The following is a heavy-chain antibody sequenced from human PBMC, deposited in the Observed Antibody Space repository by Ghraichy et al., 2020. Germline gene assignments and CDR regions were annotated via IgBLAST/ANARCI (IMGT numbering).Heavy chain of an antibody. J-gene: IGHJ5*02. CDR3: ARVGTRITGTPHEVDP. Sequence: SETLSLTCTVSGGSISSSSYYWGWIRQPPGKGLEWIGSIYYSGSTYYNPSLKSRVTISVDTSKNQFSLKLSSVTAADTAVYYCARVGTRITGTPHEVDPWGQGTLVTVSS. D-gene: IGHD1-7*01. V-gene: IGHV4-39*07. CDR1: GGSISSSSYY. CDR2: IYYSGST.